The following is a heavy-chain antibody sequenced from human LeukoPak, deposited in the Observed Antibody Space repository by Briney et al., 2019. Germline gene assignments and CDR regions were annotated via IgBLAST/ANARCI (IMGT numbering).Heavy chain of an antibody. V-gene: IGHV1-2*02. CDR3: TREARVGNWFDP. CDR2: INPDNGGT. J-gene: IGHJ5*02. Sequence: VASVKVSCRASGYTFTDYYIYWVRQAPGQGLEWMGWINPDNGGTNYAQKFQGRVTMTRDTSIRTVYMDLSRLRSDDTAVFYCTREARVGNWFDPWGQGTQVTVSS. CDR1: GYTFTDYY. D-gene: IGHD2-2*01.